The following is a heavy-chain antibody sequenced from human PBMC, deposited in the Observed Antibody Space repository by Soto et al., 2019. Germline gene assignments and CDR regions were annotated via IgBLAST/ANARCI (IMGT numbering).Heavy chain of an antibody. V-gene: IGHV1-46*02. CDR3: AREGFDYVLRHGMDV. Sequence: QVQLVQSGAELQKPGASVRISCKASGYSFNRYYMHWMRQAPGQGLEWMGIINPTGGATTYAQKLQCRFTMTGDPSTTTVYMELRSLRPEDTAVYFCAREGFDYVLRHGMDVWGQGTPVTVSS. CDR2: INPTGGAT. CDR1: GYSFNRYY. D-gene: IGHD3-16*01. J-gene: IGHJ6*02.